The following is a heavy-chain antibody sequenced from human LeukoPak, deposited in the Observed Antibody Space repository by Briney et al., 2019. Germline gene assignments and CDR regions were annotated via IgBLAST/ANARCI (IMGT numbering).Heavy chain of an antibody. CDR1: GFTFSSYA. D-gene: IGHD1-26*01. CDR2: ISGSGGST. V-gene: IGHV3-23*01. Sequence: GGSLRLSCAASGFTFSSYAMSWVRQAPGKGLEWVSVISGSGGSTYYADSVKGRFTISRDNSKNTLYLQMNSLRAEDTAVYYCAKGRSYALYYFDYWGQGTLVTVSS. J-gene: IGHJ4*02. CDR3: AKGRSYALYYFDY.